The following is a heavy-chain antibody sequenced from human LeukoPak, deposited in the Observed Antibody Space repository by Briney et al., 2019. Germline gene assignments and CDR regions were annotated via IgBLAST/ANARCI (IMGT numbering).Heavy chain of an antibody. Sequence: PGGSLRLSCVASGFTFSIYTMSRVRQAPGKGLEWVSSITSSSSSTYSADSVKGRLTISRDNAENSLYLQMNSLRAEDTAVYYCARDLAWGGYWGQGTLVTVSS. D-gene: IGHD7-27*01. J-gene: IGHJ4*02. CDR1: GFTFSIYT. CDR2: ITSSSSST. V-gene: IGHV3-21*01. CDR3: ARDLAWGGY.